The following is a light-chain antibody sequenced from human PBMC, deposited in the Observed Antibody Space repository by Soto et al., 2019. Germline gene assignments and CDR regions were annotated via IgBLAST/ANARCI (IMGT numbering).Light chain of an antibody. V-gene: IGKV3-20*01. J-gene: IGKJ1*01. CDR2: GAS. CDR3: QQYESSRT. CDR1: QSVSSTS. Sequence: EIVLTQSPGTLSLTPGERATLSCRASQSVSSTSLAWYQQKPGQAPKDLIYGASTRATGIPDRFSGSGSGTDFTLTISRLEPEDFAMYYCQQYESSRTFGQGTKVEMK.